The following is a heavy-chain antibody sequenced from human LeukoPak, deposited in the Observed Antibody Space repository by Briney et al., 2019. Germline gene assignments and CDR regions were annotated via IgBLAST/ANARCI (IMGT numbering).Heavy chain of an antibody. CDR2: FDPEDGET. Sequence: ASVKVSCKVSGYTLTELSMHWVRQAPGKGLGWMGGFDPEDGETIYAQKFQGRVTMTEDTSTDTASMELSSLRSEDTAVYYCATLPVCSSTSCYTDDYWGQGTLVTVSS. V-gene: IGHV1-24*01. J-gene: IGHJ4*02. CDR1: GYTLTELS. D-gene: IGHD2-2*02. CDR3: ATLPVCSSTSCYTDDY.